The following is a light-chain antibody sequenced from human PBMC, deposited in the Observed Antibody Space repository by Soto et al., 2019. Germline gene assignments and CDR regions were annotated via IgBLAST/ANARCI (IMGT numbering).Light chain of an antibody. J-gene: IGKJ3*01. Sequence: IQMTQSPSSLSASVGDRVTITCRASQTINTYLNWYQQKPGKAPKLLIHAASSLQSGVPSRFSGSGSGTDFTLTISSLQPEDFATYYCQQSYRAPLTFGPGTKVDIK. CDR3: QQSYRAPLT. CDR2: AAS. V-gene: IGKV1-39*01. CDR1: QTINTY.